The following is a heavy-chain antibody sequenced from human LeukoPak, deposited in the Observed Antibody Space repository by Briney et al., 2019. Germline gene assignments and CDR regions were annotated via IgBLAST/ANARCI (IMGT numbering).Heavy chain of an antibody. V-gene: IGHV3-48*03. CDR3: ARRQHFDY. CDR1: GFTFRSYE. Sequence: GGSLRLSCAASGFTFRSYEMNWVRQAPWRGLEWVSYISSSSSTIYYADSVKGLFTISKNNTNTSLYLKMNSMRAEDTAVYYCARRQHFDYWGQGTLVTVSS. J-gene: IGHJ4*02. D-gene: IGHD6-13*01. CDR2: ISSSSSTI.